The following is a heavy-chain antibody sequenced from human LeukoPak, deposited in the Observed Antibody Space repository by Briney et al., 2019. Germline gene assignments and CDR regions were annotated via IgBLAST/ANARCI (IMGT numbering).Heavy chain of an antibody. V-gene: IGHV4-34*01. D-gene: IGHD5-18*01. CDR1: GGSFSGYY. CDR3: ARVDSYGFELAPNFDY. J-gene: IGHJ4*02. CDR2: INHSGST. Sequence: SETLSLTCAVYGGSFSGYYWSWIRQPPGKGLEWIGEINHSGSTNYNPSLKSRVTISVDTSKNQFSLKLNSVTAADTAVYYCARVDSYGFELAPNFDYWGQGTLVTVSS.